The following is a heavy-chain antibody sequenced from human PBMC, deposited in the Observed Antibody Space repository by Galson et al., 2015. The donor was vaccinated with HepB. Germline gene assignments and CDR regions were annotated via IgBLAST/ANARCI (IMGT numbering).Heavy chain of an antibody. V-gene: IGHV5-51*03. CDR1: GYNFTDYW. CDR2: IYPGDSDT. J-gene: IGHJ4*02. D-gene: IGHD5-24*01. CDR3: ARPGYEMGLKMRFDD. Sequence: QSGAEVKKPGESLKISCKGSGYNFTDYWIGWVRQMPGKGLEWMGIIYPGDSDTRYSPSFQGQVTISADKSISTAYLHWSSLKASDTAMYYCARPGYEMGLKMRFDDWSQGTLVTVSS.